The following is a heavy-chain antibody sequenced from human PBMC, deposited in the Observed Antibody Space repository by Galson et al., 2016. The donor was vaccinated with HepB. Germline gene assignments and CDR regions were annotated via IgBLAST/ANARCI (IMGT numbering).Heavy chain of an antibody. Sequence: SLRLSCAASGFTFNTYGMHWVRQAPGKGLEWVAVIWYDGSNKYYADSVKGRFTISRDNSRTTLYLQMNSLRADDTAVYYCARGGYLYYSGTYMGAYWGQGTLVTVSS. CDR1: GFTFNTYG. D-gene: IGHD1-7*01. V-gene: IGHV3-33*08. CDR2: IWYDGSNK. J-gene: IGHJ4*02. CDR3: ARGGYLYYSGTYMGAY.